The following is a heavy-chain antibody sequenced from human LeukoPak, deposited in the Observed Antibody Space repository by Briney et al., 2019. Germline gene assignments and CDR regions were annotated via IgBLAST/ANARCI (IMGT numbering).Heavy chain of an antibody. CDR2: INHSGST. CDR3: ARLIAARRGYGMDV. Sequence: SETLSLTCAVYGGSFSGYYWSWIRQPPGKGLEWIGEINHSGSTNYSPSLKSRVTISVDTSKNQFSLKLSSVTAADTAVYYCARLIAARRGYGMDVWGQGTTVTVSS. D-gene: IGHD6-6*01. CDR1: GGSFSGYY. J-gene: IGHJ6*02. V-gene: IGHV4-34*01.